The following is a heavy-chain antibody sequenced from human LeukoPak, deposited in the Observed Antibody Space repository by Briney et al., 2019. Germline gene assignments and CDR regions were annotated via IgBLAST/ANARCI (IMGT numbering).Heavy chain of an antibody. Sequence: GGSLRLFCAASGFTFSSYGINWVRQTPGKGLEWVSYISSSSSAINYADSVKGRFTISRDNAKNSLYLQMNSLRAEDTAVYYCARDDKYSYGHGPLFFDYWGQGTLVTVSS. CDR1: GFTFSSYG. CDR3: ARDDKYSYGHGPLFFDY. V-gene: IGHV3-21*05. D-gene: IGHD5-18*01. CDR2: ISSSSSAI. J-gene: IGHJ4*02.